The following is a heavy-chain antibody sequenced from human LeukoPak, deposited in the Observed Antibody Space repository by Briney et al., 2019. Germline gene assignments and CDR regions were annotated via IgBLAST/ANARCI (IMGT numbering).Heavy chain of an antibody. J-gene: IGHJ4*02. Sequence: PSETLSLTCTVSGGSISSSSYYWGWIRQPPGKGLEWIGSIYYSGSTYYNPSLKSRVTISVDTSKNQFSLKLSSVTAADTAVYYCAREVRNVVVVAENYFDYWGQGTLVTVSS. V-gene: IGHV4-39*07. CDR2: IYYSGST. CDR3: AREVRNVVVVAENYFDY. CDR1: GGSISSSSYY. D-gene: IGHD2-15*01.